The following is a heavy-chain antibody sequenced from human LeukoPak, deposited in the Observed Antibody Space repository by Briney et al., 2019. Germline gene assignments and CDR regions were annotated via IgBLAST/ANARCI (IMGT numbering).Heavy chain of an antibody. V-gene: IGHV3-73*01. CDR1: GFTFSGSA. D-gene: IGHD3-3*01. CDR3: TRHPIYDFWSDDNWFDP. J-gene: IGHJ5*02. CDR2: IRSKANSYAT. Sequence: PGGSLKLSCAASGFTFSGSAMHWVRQASGKGLEWVGRIRSKANSYATAYAASVKGRFTISRDDSKNTAYLQMNSLKTEDTAVYYCTRHPIYDFWSDDNWFDPWGQGTLVTVSS.